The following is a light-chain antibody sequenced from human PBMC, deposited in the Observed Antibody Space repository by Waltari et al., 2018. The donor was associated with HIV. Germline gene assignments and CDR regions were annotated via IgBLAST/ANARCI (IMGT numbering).Light chain of an antibody. CDR1: SFNIGNNY. V-gene: IGLV1-51*01. J-gene: IGLJ3*02. CDR3: AAWDSSLSVAV. Sequence: VTIPCSGGSFNIGNNYVSWYQQVPGTAPKLLIYDTYNRPSGIPDRFSGSKSATSATLVIDGLQTGDEADYYCAAWDSSLSVAVFGGGTQVTVL. CDR2: DTY.